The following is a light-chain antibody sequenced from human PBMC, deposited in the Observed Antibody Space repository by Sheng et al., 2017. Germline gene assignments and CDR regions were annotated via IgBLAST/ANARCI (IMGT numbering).Light chain of an antibody. Sequence: EIVLTQSPGTLSLSPGERATLSCRASQSVSSSYLAWYQQKPGQAPRLLIYSTSNRATGIPDRFSGSGSGTDFTLTVSRLEPEDFAVYFCQHYDTSPPLFTFGPRDRNVDIK. CDR2: STS. V-gene: IGKV3-20*01. J-gene: IGKJ3*01. CDR3: QHYDTSPPLFT. CDR1: QSVSSSY.